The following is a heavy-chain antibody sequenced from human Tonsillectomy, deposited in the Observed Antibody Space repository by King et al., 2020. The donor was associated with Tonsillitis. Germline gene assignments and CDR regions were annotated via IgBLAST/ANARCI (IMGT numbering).Heavy chain of an antibody. CDR2: ISYDGSNK. D-gene: IGHD6-19*01. CDR3: AGPDGIAVAGTAVGYYYYGMDV. V-gene: IGHV3-30*03. Sequence: VQLVESGGGVVQPGRSLRLSCAASGFTFSSYGMHWVRQAPGKGLEWVAVISYDGSNKYYADSVKGRFTISRDNSKNTLYLQMNSLRAEDTAVYYCAGPDGIAVAGTAVGYYYYGMDVWGQGTTVTVSS. J-gene: IGHJ6*02. CDR1: GFTFSSYG.